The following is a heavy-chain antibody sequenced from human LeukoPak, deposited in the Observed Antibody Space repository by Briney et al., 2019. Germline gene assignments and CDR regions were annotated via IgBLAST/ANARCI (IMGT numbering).Heavy chain of an antibody. J-gene: IGHJ4*02. D-gene: IGHD3-10*01. V-gene: IGHV3-23*01. CDR3: AKDGFTMVRGVITPTYYFDH. CDR1: GFTFSSYA. Sequence: QAGGSLRLSCAASGFTFSSYAMSWVRQAPGKGLEWVSAISGSGGSTYYADSVKGRFTISRDNSKNTLYLQMNSLRAEDTAVYYCAKDGFTMVRGVITPTYYFDHWGQGTLVTVSS. CDR2: ISGSGGST.